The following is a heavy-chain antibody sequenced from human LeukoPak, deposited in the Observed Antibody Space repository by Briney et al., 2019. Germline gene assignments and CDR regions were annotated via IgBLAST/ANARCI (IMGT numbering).Heavy chain of an antibody. J-gene: IGHJ4*02. V-gene: IGHV1-46*01. Sequence: ASVKVSCKASGYTFTSYYMHWVRQAPGQGLEWMGIINPSGGSTSYAQKFQGRVTMTRDMSTSTVYMELSSLRSEDTAVYYCARVMDDYYGPGYYFDYWGQGTLVTVSS. CDR1: GYTFTSYY. CDR3: ARVMDDYYGPGYYFDY. CDR2: INPSGGST. D-gene: IGHD3-10*01.